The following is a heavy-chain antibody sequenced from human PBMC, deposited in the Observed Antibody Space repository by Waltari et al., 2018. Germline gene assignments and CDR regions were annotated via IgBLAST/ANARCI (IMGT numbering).Heavy chain of an antibody. CDR2: IRYDGSNK. V-gene: IGHV3-30*02. J-gene: IGHJ6*03. Sequence: QVQLVESGGGVVQPGGSLRLSCAASGFTFSSYGMHWVRQAPGKGLEWVAFIRYDGSNKYYADSVKGRFTISRDNSKNTLYLQMNSLRAEDTAVYYCAKDPPITSYYYYYMDVWGKGTTVTFSS. D-gene: IGHD2-2*01. CDR3: AKDPPITSYYYYYMDV. CDR1: GFTFSSYG.